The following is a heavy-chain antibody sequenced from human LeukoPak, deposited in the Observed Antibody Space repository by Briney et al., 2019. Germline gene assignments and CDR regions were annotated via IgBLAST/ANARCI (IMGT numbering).Heavy chain of an antibody. V-gene: IGHV3-9*01. J-gene: IGHJ4*02. D-gene: IGHD3-16*01. Sequence: PGGSLRLSCAASGFTFDDYAMHWVRQASGKGLEWVSGISWNSGSIGYADSVKGRFTISRDNAKNSLYLQMNSLRAEDTALYYCARGSYFDYWGQGTLVTVSS. CDR2: ISWNSGSI. CDR1: GFTFDDYA. CDR3: ARGSYFDY.